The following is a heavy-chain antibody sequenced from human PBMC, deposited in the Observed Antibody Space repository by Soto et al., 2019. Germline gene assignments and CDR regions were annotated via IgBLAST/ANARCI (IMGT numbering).Heavy chain of an antibody. Sequence: GGSLRLSCAASGFTFSSYWMSWVRQAPGKGLEWVANIKQDGSEKYYVDSVKGRFTISRDNAKNSLYLQMNSLRAEDTAVYYCARDSRVAARRFYYYYYMDVWGKGTTVTVSS. J-gene: IGHJ6*03. CDR1: GFTFSSYW. CDR2: IKQDGSEK. CDR3: ARDSRVAARRFYYYYYMDV. V-gene: IGHV3-7*01. D-gene: IGHD6-6*01.